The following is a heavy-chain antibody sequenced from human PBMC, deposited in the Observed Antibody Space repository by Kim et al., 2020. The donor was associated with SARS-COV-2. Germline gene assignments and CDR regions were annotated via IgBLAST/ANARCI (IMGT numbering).Heavy chain of an antibody. Sequence: GGSLRLSCAASGFTFKSYSMHWVRQAPGKGLEWVSSINNNGTNIYYADSMKGRFTISRDNAKNSLYLQMNNLRAEDTAVYYCARAWWLGGFDYWGQGALVTV. D-gene: IGHD6-19*01. V-gene: IGHV3-21*01. CDR3: ARAWWLGGFDY. J-gene: IGHJ4*02. CDR1: GFTFKSYS. CDR2: INNNGTNI.